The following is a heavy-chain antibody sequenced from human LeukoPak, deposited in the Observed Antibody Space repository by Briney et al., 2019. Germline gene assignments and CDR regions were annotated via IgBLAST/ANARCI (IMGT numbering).Heavy chain of an antibody. J-gene: IGHJ6*02. V-gene: IGHV7-4-1*02. D-gene: IGHD3-3*01. CDR1: GYTFTSYA. Sequence: ASVKVSCKASGYTFTSYAMNWVRQAPGQGLEGMGWINTNTGNPTYAQGFTGRFVFSLDTSVSTAYLQISSLKAEDTAVYYCARALTITPFGVVHYYYYGMDVWGQGTTVTVSS. CDR3: ARALTITPFGVVHYYYYGMDV. CDR2: INTNTGNP.